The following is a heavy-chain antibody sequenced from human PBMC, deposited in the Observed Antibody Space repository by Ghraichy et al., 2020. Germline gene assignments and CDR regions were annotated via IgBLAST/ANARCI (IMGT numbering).Heavy chain of an antibody. D-gene: IGHD3-10*01. V-gene: IGHV3-7*03. CDR1: GLIFSSYW. Sequence: GGSLRLSCAASGLIFSSYWMTWVRQAPGKGLEWVANINQDGREKYYVGSVKGRFTISRDNAKNSLYLQMNNLSAEDTAVYYCSSGDTFDIWGRGKWSPSLQ. CDR3: SSGDTFDI. J-gene: IGHJ3*02. CDR2: INQDGREK.